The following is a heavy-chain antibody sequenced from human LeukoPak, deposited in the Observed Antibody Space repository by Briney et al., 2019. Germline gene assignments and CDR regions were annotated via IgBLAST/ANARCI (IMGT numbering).Heavy chain of an antibody. CDR1: GYTFTSYG. D-gene: IGHD2-2*01. CDR2: ISAYNVNT. Sequence: ASVKVSCKASGYTFTSYGISWVRQAPGQGLEWMGWISAYNVNTNDAQKLQGRVTMTTDTSTTTAYMELRSLRSDDTAVYYCARDQRYCSSSSCPWEPFDYWGQGTLVTVSS. J-gene: IGHJ4*02. CDR3: ARDQRYCSSSSCPWEPFDY. V-gene: IGHV1-18*01.